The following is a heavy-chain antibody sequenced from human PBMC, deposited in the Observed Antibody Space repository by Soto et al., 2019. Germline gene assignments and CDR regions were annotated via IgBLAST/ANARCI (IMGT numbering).Heavy chain of an antibody. Sequence: QVQLVQSGAEVKKPGASVKVVCKASGITYTTYAIHWVRQAPGQGLEWMGWINTGNGNTRYSQRFQGRVTLTTDTSASTAYMDVSSLTSEDTAVYYCARAISGYVSWGQGTLITVSS. CDR2: INTGNGNT. V-gene: IGHV1-3*04. D-gene: IGHD5-12*01. J-gene: IGHJ5*02. CDR3: ARAISGYVS. CDR1: GITYTTYA.